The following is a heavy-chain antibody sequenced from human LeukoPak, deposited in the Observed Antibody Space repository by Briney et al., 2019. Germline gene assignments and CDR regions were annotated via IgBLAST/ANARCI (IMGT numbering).Heavy chain of an antibody. J-gene: IGHJ6*03. Sequence: RCLRLSCAAFGLSFSSYGMSWVGQAAGKGREWVLGMSVSAGSTSYADSVKGRCNISRDNSKNTLYLQMNSLRPEYTAVYYCAKDLSKQHLVGRGGGGNYYDMDARGTGATVAISS. D-gene: IGHD6-13*01. V-gene: IGHV3-23*01. CDR2: MSVSAGST. CDR3: AKDLSKQHLVGRGGGGNYYDMDA. CDR1: GLSFSSYG.